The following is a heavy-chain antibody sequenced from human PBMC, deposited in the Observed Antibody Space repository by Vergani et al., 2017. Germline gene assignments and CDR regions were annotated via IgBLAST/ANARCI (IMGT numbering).Heavy chain of an antibody. D-gene: IGHD5-12*01. J-gene: IGHJ5*01. CDR3: VRARCSGPCFMSSWFDS. V-gene: IGHV3-74*01. Sequence: EVQLVESGGGLIHPGGSLRLSCEGSGFSFSGYWMHWVRQSPEKGLVWVSRIKSDGNITNYADSVKGRFTISRDNAKNTLYLEMISLRGDDTAIYHCVRARCSGPCFMSSWFDSWGQGTLVTVSS. CDR1: GFSFSGYW. CDR2: IKSDGNIT.